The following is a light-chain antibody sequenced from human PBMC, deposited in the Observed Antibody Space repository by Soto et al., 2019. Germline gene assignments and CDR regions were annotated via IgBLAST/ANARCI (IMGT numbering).Light chain of an antibody. Sequence: QSVLTQPPSASGTPGQRVTISCSGSTSNIGNNYVYWYQQLPGKAPKILIYGNINRPSGVPDRFSGSRSGTSASLAITGLQAEDEADYYCQSYDNSLSGSVFGGGTKLTVL. CDR2: GNI. J-gene: IGLJ2*01. V-gene: IGLV1-40*01. CDR3: QSYDNSLSGSV. CDR1: TSNIGNNY.